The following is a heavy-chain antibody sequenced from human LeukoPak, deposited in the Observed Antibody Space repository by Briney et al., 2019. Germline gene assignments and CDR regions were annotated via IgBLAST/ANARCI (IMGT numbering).Heavy chain of an antibody. J-gene: IGHJ3*02. Sequence: GGSLRLSCAASGFTFSSYAMSWVRQAPGKGLEWVSAISGSGGSTYYADSVKGRFTISRDNSKNTLYLQMNSLRAEDTAVYCCAKALFGSMIVVVITAFDIWGQGTMVTVSS. D-gene: IGHD3-22*01. CDR1: GFTFSSYA. CDR2: ISGSGGST. CDR3: AKALFGSMIVVVITAFDI. V-gene: IGHV3-23*01.